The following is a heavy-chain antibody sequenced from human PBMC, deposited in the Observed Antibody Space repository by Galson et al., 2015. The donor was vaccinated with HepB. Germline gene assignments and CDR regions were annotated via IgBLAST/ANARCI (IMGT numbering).Heavy chain of an antibody. D-gene: IGHD6-6*01. CDR2: INYSGKT. CDR3: TREEDSCSSY. Sequence: SETLSLTCTVSGDSISSRSYYWAWIRQPPGKGLEWMGSINYSGKTYYKPSLKSRVTISVDTSRDQFSLKVSSVTAADTAVYYCTREEDSCSSYWGQGTLVTVSS. J-gene: IGHJ4*02. V-gene: IGHV4-39*02. CDR1: GDSISSRSYY.